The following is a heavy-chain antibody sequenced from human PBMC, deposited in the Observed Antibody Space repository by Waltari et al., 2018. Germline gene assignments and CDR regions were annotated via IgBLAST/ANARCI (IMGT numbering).Heavy chain of an antibody. V-gene: IGHV3-23*01. CDR1: GFTFSSYA. D-gene: IGHD3-3*01. CDR2: ISGGGGGT. Sequence: EVQLLESGGGLVQPGGSLRLSCAASGFTFSSYAMSWVRQAQGNGLEWGATISGGGGGTYYADSVKGRFTIFRDNPKNTLYLQLNSLRAGDTAVYYCAKRPFGVVSDDAFDIWGQGTMVTVSS. CDR3: AKRPFGVVSDDAFDI. J-gene: IGHJ3*02.